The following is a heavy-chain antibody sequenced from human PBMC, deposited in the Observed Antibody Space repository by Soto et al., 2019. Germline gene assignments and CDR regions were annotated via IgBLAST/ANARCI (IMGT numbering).Heavy chain of an antibody. CDR3: AGDRDIVVVPAARDWFDP. CDR1: GYTFTSYY. D-gene: IGHD2-2*01. CDR2: INPSVGST. Sequence: QVQLVQSGAEVKKPGASVKVSCKASGYTFTSYYMHWVRQAPGQGLEWMGIINPSVGSTSYAQKYQGRVTMPRDTSTSTVYMELRSLRYEDTAVYYCAGDRDIVVVPAARDWFDPWGQGTLVTVSS. J-gene: IGHJ5*02. V-gene: IGHV1-46*03.